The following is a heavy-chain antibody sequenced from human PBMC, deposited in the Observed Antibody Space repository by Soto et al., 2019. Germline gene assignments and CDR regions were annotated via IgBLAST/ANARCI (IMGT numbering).Heavy chain of an antibody. J-gene: IGHJ4*02. V-gene: IGHV4-39*01. CDR1: GDSISSRLYY. Sequence: PSETLSLTCTVSGDSISSRLYYWGWIRQPPGKGLEWIGNIFYSGSTYYNPSLKSRVTISVDTSKNQFSLKLSSVTAADTAVYYCARRQSSSWYGLWGQGTLVTVSS. CDR3: ARRQSSSWYGL. CDR2: IFYSGST. D-gene: IGHD6-13*01.